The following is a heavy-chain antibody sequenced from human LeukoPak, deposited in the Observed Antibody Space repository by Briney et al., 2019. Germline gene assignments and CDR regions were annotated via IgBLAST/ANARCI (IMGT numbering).Heavy chain of an antibody. CDR2: IYYSGST. Sequence: SETLSLTCTVSGGSISSYYWSWTRQPPGKGLEWIGYIYYSGSTNYNPSLKSRVTISVDTSKNQFSLKLSSVTAADTAVYYCARAGYYYDSSGYYSFDYWGQGTLVTVSS. CDR3: ARAGYYYDSSGYYSFDY. V-gene: IGHV4-59*01. J-gene: IGHJ4*02. D-gene: IGHD3-22*01. CDR1: GGSISSYY.